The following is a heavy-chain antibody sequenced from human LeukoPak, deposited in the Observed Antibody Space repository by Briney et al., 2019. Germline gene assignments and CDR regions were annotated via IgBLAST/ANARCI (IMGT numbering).Heavy chain of an antibody. CDR3: AKQLGYCSDGSCYFPY. D-gene: IGHD2-15*01. CDR1: GFTFSSSA. CDR2: ISNNGGYT. Sequence: PRGSLRLSCAASGFTFSSSAMSWVRQAPGKGLEWVSAISNNGGYTYYADSVQGRFTISRDNSNSTLCLQMNSLRAEDTAVYYCAKQLGYCSDGSCYFPYWGQGTLVTVSS. J-gene: IGHJ4*02. V-gene: IGHV3-23*01.